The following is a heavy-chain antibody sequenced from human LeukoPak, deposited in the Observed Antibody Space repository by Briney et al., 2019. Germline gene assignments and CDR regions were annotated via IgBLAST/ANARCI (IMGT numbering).Heavy chain of an antibody. D-gene: IGHD6-13*01. J-gene: IGHJ6*03. CDR1: GGSISSYY. V-gene: IGHV4-4*07. Sequence: MASETLSLTCTVSGGSISSYYWSWIRQPAGKGVEWIGRIYTSGSTNYNPSLKSRVTMSVDTSKNQFSLKLSSVTAADRAVYNCARGGHSSWTYYYYYYMDVWGKGTTVTVSS. CDR3: ARGGHSSWTYYYYYYMDV. CDR2: IYTSGST.